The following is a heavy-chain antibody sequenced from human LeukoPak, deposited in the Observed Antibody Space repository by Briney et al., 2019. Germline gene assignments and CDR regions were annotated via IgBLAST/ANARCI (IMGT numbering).Heavy chain of an antibody. V-gene: IGHV3-21*01. J-gene: IGHJ4*02. CDR1: GFTFSTYS. CDR2: ISSSSSYI. Sequence: GGSLRLSCAASGFTFSTYSMNWVRQAPGKGLEWVSSISSSSSYIYYADSVKGRFTISRDNAKNSLYLQMNSLRAEDTAVYYRVVGGLPIRYFDWPPWDYWGQGTLVTVSS. D-gene: IGHD3-9*01. CDR3: VVGGLPIRYFDWPPWDY.